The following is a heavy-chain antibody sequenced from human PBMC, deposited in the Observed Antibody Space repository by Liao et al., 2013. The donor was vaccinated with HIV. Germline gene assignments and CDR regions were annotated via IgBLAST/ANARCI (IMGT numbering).Heavy chain of an antibody. CDR2: INHSGST. D-gene: IGHD1-26*01. Sequence: QVQLQQWGAGLLKPSETLSLTCAVYGGSFSGYQWTWIRQPPGKGLEWIGEINHSGSTNYNPSLKSRVTISADTSKNQFSLNLVSATAADTAVYYCARGGRVAFSGPYPLRYWGQGTLVTVSS. CDR1: GGSFSGYQ. V-gene: IGHV4-34*01. J-gene: IGHJ4*02. CDR3: ARGGRVAFSGPYPLRY.